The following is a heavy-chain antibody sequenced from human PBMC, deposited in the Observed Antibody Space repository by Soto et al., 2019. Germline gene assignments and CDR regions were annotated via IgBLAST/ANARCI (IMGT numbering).Heavy chain of an antibody. Sequence: SETLSLTCAVYGGSFSGYYWSWIRQPPGKGLEWIGEINHSGSTNYNPSLKSRVTTSIDTSRNQFSLNLRSVTAADTAVYYCARGRGYGYGIDYWGQGTLVTVSS. CDR1: GGSFSGYY. CDR2: INHSGST. D-gene: IGHD5-18*01. J-gene: IGHJ4*02. V-gene: IGHV4-34*01. CDR3: ARGRGYGYGIDY.